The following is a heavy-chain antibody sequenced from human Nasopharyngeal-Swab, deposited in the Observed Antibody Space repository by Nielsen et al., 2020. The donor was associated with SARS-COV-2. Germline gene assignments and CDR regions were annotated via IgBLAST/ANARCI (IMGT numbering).Heavy chain of an antibody. CDR2: INAYNGNT. CDR3: ARSQYCSGGSCYSGNWFDP. D-gene: IGHD2-15*01. J-gene: IGHJ5*02. Sequence: WVRQAPGQGLEWMGWINAYNGNTNYAQKLQGRVTMTTDTSTSTAYMELRSLRSDDTAVYYCARSQYCSGGSCYSGNWFDPWGQGTRVTVSS. V-gene: IGHV1-18*01.